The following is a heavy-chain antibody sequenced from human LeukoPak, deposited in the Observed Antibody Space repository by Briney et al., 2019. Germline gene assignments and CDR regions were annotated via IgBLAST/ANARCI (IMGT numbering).Heavy chain of an antibody. CDR1: GGSISSGDYP. CDR3: ARGFYGAGSHFDF. V-gene: IGHV4-30-2*01. Sequence: SQALSLTCTVSGGSISSGDYPWSWIRQPPGKGLEWIGYIFHTGHTSYNPSLKSRVTISVDMSKNQLSLRLTSVTAADTAVYYCARGFYGAGSHFDFWGQGTLVTVSS. D-gene: IGHD3-10*01. J-gene: IGHJ4*02. CDR2: IFHTGHT.